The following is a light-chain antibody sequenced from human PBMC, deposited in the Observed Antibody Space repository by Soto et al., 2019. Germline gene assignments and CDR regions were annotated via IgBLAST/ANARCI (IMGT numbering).Light chain of an antibody. CDR2: QDS. V-gene: IGLV3-1*01. CDR1: KLGAKY. CDR3: QSWDYSTAYYV. Sequence: SYELTQPPSVSVSPGQTASITCSGDKLGAKYVCWYQQKPGQSPVLVIYQDSKRPSGIPERFSGSNSGNTATLTIIGTQAMDDADHYCQSWDYSTAYYVFGTGTKLTVL. J-gene: IGLJ1*01.